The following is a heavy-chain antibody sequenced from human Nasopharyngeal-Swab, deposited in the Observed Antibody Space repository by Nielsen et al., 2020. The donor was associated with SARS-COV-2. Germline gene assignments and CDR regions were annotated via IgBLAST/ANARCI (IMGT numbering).Heavy chain of an antibody. CDR3: AKDVHGDYGGIDY. CDR2: ISSSSSYI. V-gene: IGHV3-21*01. Sequence: GGSLRLSCAASGFTFSSYSMNWVRQAPGKGLEWVSSISSSSSYIYYADSVKGRFTISRDNAKNSLYLQMNSLRAEDTAVYYCAKDVHGDYGGIDYWGQGILVTVSS. CDR1: GFTFSSYS. J-gene: IGHJ4*02. D-gene: IGHD4-17*01.